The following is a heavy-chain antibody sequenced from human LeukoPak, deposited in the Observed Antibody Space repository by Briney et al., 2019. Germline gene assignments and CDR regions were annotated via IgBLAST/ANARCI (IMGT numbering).Heavy chain of an antibody. J-gene: IGHJ4*02. V-gene: IGHV1-2*02. CDR1: GYTFTGYY. Sequence: ASVKVSCKASGYTFTGYYMHWVRQAPGQGLEWMGWINPNSGGTNYAQKFQGRVTMTRDTSISTAYMELSRLRSDDTAVYYRAREWPPGVAGKVVGVTGNSNYDYWGQGTLVTVSS. D-gene: IGHD6-19*01. CDR3: AREWPPGVAGKVVGVTGNSNYDY. CDR2: INPNSGGT.